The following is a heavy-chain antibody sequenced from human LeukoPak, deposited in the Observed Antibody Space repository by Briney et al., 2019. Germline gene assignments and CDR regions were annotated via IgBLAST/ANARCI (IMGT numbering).Heavy chain of an antibody. D-gene: IGHD6-6*01. Sequence: GGSLRLSCAASGFTLRSHWMHWVRQAPGKGLVWVSRINSDGSSTSYADSVKGRFTISQDNAKNTLYLQMNSLRADDTAVYYCARGGKYSSSAFDYWGQGTLVTVSS. CDR1: GFTLRSHW. CDR2: INSDGSST. CDR3: ARGGKYSSSAFDY. V-gene: IGHV3-74*01. J-gene: IGHJ4*02.